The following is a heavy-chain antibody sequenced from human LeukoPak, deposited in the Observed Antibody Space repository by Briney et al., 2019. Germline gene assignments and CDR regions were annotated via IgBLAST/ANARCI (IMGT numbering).Heavy chain of an antibody. Sequence: PGGSLRLSCAASGFTFSSYSMNWVRQAPGKGLEWVSSISSSSSYIYYADSVKGRFTISRDNAKNSLYLQMNSLRAEDTAVYYCARDPDIVVVPAAPIYGMDVWGQGTTVTVSS. J-gene: IGHJ6*02. CDR3: ARDPDIVVVPAAPIYGMDV. CDR2: ISSSSSYI. CDR1: GFTFSSYS. D-gene: IGHD2-2*01. V-gene: IGHV3-21*01.